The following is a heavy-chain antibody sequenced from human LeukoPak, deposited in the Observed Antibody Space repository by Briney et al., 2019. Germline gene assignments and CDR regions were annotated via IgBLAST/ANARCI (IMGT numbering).Heavy chain of an antibody. D-gene: IGHD3-22*01. J-gene: IGHJ4*02. Sequence: ASVKVSCKVSGYTLTELSMHWVRQAPGKGLEWMGGFDPEDGETIYAQKFQGRVTMTEDTSTDTAYMELSSLRSEDTAVYYCATPPYYYDSSGYPGYFDYWGQGTLVTV. CDR3: ATPPYYYDSSGYPGYFDY. V-gene: IGHV1-24*01. CDR2: FDPEDGET. CDR1: GYTLTELS.